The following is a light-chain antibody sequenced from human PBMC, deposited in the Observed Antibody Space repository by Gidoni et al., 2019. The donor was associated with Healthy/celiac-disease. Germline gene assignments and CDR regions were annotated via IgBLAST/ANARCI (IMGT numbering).Light chain of an antibody. J-gene: IGLJ3*02. V-gene: IGLV1-40*01. CDR1: SSNIGAGYD. CDR3: QSYDSSLSGSRV. CDR2: GNS. Sequence: QSVLTQPPSVSGAPGQRVPISCTGSSSNIGAGYDVHWYQQHPGTAPKLLIYGNSNRPSGVPDRFSGSKSGTSASLAITGLQAEDEADYYCQSYDSSLSGSRVFGGGTKLTVL.